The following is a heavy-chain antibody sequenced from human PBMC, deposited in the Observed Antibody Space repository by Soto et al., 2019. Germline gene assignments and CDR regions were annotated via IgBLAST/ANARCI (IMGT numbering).Heavy chain of an antibody. D-gene: IGHD2-15*01. Sequence: GGSLSLSCAASGFTFSSYGMAWVRQAPGKGLEWVSTISGSGVATHYADSVKGRFTVSRDNSRDPRYVQMSSLRAEDTAVYYCAKWVQGCISATCYSGPDCGGQGTQVTVSS. CDR2: ISGSGVAT. V-gene: IGHV3-23*01. CDR3: AKWVQGCISATCYSGPDC. J-gene: IGHJ4*02. CDR1: GFTFSSYG.